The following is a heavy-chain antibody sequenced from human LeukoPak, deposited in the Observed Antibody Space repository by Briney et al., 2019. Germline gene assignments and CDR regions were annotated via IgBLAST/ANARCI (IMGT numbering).Heavy chain of an antibody. CDR2: INPNTGGT. Sequence: GASVKVSCKASGYTFTGYYMHWVRQAPGQGLEWMGWINPNTGGTNYAQKFQGRVTMTRDTSINTAYMELNRLRSDDTAVYYCLRDPHDGDFWGQGTMVTVSS. J-gene: IGHJ3*01. V-gene: IGHV1-2*02. CDR1: GYTFTGYY. CDR3: LRDPHDGDF.